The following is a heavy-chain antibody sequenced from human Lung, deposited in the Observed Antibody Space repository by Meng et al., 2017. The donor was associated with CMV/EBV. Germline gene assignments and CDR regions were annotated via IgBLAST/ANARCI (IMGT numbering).Heavy chain of an antibody. CDR3: LRRSGGSV. D-gene: IGHD3-10*01. J-gene: IGHJ1*01. Sequence: QVQSGESGPALVKPSETLSLTCAVSGDSITNHNWWAWVRQPPGKGLEWIGEIPHRGSSAYNPSLKSRVSMSIDKSKNQFSLKLTSVTAADTAVYHCLRRSGGSVWGQGTLVTASS. CDR2: IPHRGSS. CDR1: GDSITNHNW. V-gene: IGHV4-4*02.